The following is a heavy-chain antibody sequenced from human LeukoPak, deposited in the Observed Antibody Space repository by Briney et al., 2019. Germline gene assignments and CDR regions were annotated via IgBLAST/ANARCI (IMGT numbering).Heavy chain of an antibody. D-gene: IGHD3-22*01. J-gene: IGHJ3*02. CDR3: AITMIGSRRAYDS. CDR1: GFAFSSHW. V-gene: IGHV3-74*01. Sequence: PGGPGRPSCAASGFAFSSHWMHWFGQAPGKGRVWVSHIKSDGSITNYADSVTGRFTISRDNAKNTLFLPINRLRAEDTAVYYGAITMIGSRRAYDSWGQGTKVTVSS. CDR2: IKSDGSIT.